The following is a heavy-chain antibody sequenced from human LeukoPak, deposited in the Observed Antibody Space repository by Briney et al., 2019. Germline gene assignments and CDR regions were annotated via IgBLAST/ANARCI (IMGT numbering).Heavy chain of an antibody. Sequence: GGSLRLSCTASGFTFNTYSMTWVRQAPGKGLEWVAAISEGSVQTYYAGSVKGRFTISRDNSKNTLYLQMNSLRTEDTAVYYCANAAHDYLADYWGQGTLVAVSS. CDR1: GFTFNTYS. V-gene: IGHV3-23*01. CDR2: ISEGSVQT. J-gene: IGHJ4*02. CDR3: ANAAHDYLADY. D-gene: IGHD4-11*01.